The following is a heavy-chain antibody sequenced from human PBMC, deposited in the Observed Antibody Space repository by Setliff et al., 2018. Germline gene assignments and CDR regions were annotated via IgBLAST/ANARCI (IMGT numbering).Heavy chain of an antibody. J-gene: IGHJ4*02. Sequence: PGGSLRLSCAASGFTFSDAWMNWVRQAPGKGLEWVGRIKSKADGGTADFAAPVKGRFTISRDDSKNTMSLQMNSLKTEDTAEYFCATRLGDFWGQGTLVTVSS. CDR1: GFTFSDAW. CDR3: ATRLGDF. V-gene: IGHV3-15*01. CDR2: IKSKADGGTA.